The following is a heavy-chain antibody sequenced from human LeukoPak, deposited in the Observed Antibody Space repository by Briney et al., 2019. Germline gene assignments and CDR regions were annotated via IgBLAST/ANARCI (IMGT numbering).Heavy chain of an antibody. CDR1: GFTFSSYG. CDR3: ARRTIVNY. J-gene: IGHJ4*02. CDR2: IRYDGSNK. Sequence: GGSLRLSCAASGFTFSSYGMHWVRQAPGKGLEWVAFIRYDGSNKYYADSVKGRFTISRDNAKNSLYLQMNSLRAEDTAVYYCARRTIVNYWGQGALVTVSS. D-gene: IGHD3-16*02. V-gene: IGHV3-30*02.